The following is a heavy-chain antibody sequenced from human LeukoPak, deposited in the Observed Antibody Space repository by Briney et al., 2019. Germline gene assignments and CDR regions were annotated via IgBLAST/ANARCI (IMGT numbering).Heavy chain of an antibody. D-gene: IGHD1-26*01. Sequence: ASVKVSCKASGYTFTSYDINWVRQATGQGLEWMGWMNPNSGNTGYAQKFQGRVTMTRNTSISTAYMELSSLRSEDTAVYYCARGRALPKRGRKNYHYMDVWGKGTTVTVSS. CDR2: MNPNSGNT. CDR1: GYTFTSYD. V-gene: IGHV1-8*01. J-gene: IGHJ6*03. CDR3: ARGRALPKRGRKNYHYMDV.